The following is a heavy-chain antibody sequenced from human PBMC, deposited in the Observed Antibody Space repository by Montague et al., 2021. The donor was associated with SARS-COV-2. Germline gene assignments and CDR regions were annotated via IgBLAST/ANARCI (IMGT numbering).Heavy chain of an antibody. D-gene: IGHD3-22*01. CDR3: ARGPRITMIVVVITDIWFDP. Sequence: SETLSLTCAVYGGSVSDYYWSWIRQPPGKGLEWIGEINHSGSTNXNPSLKSRVTTSVDTSKNQFSLELTSVTAADTAVYYCARGPRITMIVVVITDIWFDPWGQGTLVTVSS. V-gene: IGHV4-34*01. CDR1: GGSVSDYY. J-gene: IGHJ5*02. CDR2: INHSGST.